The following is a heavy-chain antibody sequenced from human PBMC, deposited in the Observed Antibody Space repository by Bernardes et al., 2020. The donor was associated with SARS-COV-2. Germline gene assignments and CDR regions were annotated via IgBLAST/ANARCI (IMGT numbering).Heavy chain of an antibody. V-gene: IGHV1-2*02. CDR3: ARDPLRAYYDSSGGWDYFDY. Sequence: ASVKVSCKASGYTFTGYYMHWVRQAPGQGLEWMGWINPNSGGTNYAQKFQGRVTMTRDTSISTAYMELSRLRSDDTAVYYCARDPLRAYYDSSGGWDYFDYWGQGTLVTVSS. D-gene: IGHD3-22*01. CDR1: GYTFTGYY. J-gene: IGHJ4*02. CDR2: INPNSGGT.